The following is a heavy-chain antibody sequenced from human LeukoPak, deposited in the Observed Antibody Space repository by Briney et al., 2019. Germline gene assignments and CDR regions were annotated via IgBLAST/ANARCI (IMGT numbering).Heavy chain of an antibody. CDR1: GASISTYY. Sequence: SETLSLTCTVSGASISTYYWSWIRQPPGKGLEWIGYISYTGSTDYNPSLNSRVTISVDTSKNQFSLKVTSVTASDTAVYYCARLVFGTSSGWFDPWGQGTLVTVSS. D-gene: IGHD3-10*02. CDR3: ARLVFGTSSGWFDP. V-gene: IGHV4-59*08. CDR2: ISYTGST. J-gene: IGHJ5*02.